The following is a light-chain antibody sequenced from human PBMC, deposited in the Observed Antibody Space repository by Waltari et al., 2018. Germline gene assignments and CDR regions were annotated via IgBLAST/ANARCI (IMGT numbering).Light chain of an antibody. Sequence: DIQMTQAQSSLSASVGDIVTITCRASQSITNHLNWYQQQPGNAPQLLIYTASSLQSGVPSRFSGSGSGTHFTLTISSLQPEDFATYFCQQSYTTPYTFGQGTKLEIK. J-gene: IGKJ2*01. CDR1: QSITNH. V-gene: IGKV1-39*01. CDR2: TAS. CDR3: QQSYTTPYT.